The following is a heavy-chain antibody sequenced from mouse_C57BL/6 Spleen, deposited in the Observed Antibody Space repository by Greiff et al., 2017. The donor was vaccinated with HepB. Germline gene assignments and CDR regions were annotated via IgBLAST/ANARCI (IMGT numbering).Heavy chain of an antibody. CDR3: APIDDDYDGHAMDY. CDR2: IDPANGNT. D-gene: IGHD2-4*01. CDR1: GFNIKNTY. V-gene: IGHV14-3*01. Sequence: EVQLKQSVAELVRPGASVKLSCTASGFNIKNTYMHWVKQRPEQGLEWIGRIDPANGNTKYAPKFQGKATITADTSSNTAYLQLSSLTSEDTAIDYCAPIDDDYDGHAMDYWGQGTSVTVSS. J-gene: IGHJ4*01.